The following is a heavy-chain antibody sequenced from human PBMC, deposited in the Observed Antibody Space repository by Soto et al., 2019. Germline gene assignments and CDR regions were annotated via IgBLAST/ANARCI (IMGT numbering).Heavy chain of an antibody. V-gene: IGHV3-21*01. Sequence: EVQLVESGGGLVKPGGSLRLSCAASGFSFSSYSMNWVRQAPGKGLEWVSSISSSSNYIYYADSVKGRFTISRDNAKNSLYLQMNSLRAEDTAVYYCARPLDYYDRGDDDGMDVW. CDR2: ISSSSNYI. CDR1: GFSFSSYS. D-gene: IGHD3-22*01. CDR3: ARPLDYYDRGDDDGMDV. J-gene: IGHJ6*01.